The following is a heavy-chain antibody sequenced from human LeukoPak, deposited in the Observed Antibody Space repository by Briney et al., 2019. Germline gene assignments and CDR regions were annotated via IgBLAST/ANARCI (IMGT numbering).Heavy chain of an antibody. D-gene: IGHD5-12*01. V-gene: IGHV3-64D*06. Sequence: GGSLRLSCSASGFTFRRYAMHWVRQAPGKGLEYISGISSNGGNTDHADSVKGGFTISRDNSKSTLYLQMSSLRPEDTAVYYCIKDAGYSAYDSLDSWGQGTLVTVSS. CDR2: ISSNGGNT. J-gene: IGHJ4*02. CDR3: IKDAGYSAYDSLDS. CDR1: GFTFRRYA.